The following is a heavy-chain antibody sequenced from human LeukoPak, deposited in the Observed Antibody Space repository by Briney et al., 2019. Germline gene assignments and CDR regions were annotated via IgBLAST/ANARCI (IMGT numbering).Heavy chain of an antibody. CDR2: ISSSGSTI. D-gene: IGHD3-10*02. V-gene: IGHV3-48*04. CDR3: AELGITMIGGV. Sequence: GGSLRLSCAASGFTFSNYWMSWVRQAPGKGLEWVSYISSSGSTIYYADSVKGRFTISRDNAKNSLYLQMNSLRAEDTAVYYCAELGITMIGGVWGKGTTVTISS. CDR1: GFTFSNYW. J-gene: IGHJ6*04.